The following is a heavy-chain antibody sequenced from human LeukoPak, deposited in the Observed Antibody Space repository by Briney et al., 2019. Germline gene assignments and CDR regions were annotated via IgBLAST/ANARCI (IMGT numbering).Heavy chain of an antibody. Sequence: GGSLRLSCAASGFTFSTHWMSWVRQAPGRGLEWVAGISYDGSNKDYADSVKGRFTISRDNSKNTLYLQMNSLRAEDTAVYYCARDQIHYTNWFDPWGQGTLVTVSS. CDR2: ISYDGSNK. D-gene: IGHD3-10*01. V-gene: IGHV3-30*03. CDR1: GFTFSTHW. J-gene: IGHJ5*02. CDR3: ARDQIHYTNWFDP.